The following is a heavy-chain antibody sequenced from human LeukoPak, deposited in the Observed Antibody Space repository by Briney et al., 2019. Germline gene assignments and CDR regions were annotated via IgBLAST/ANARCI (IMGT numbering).Heavy chain of an antibody. CDR1: GGSISSYY. D-gene: IGHD5-12*01. Sequence: PSETLSLTCTVSGGSISSYYWSWIRKPPGKGLEWIGNIYHSWSTYYNPSLKSRVTISVHTSKNQLALQLNSVTAADTAVYYCARTIVASTDYFDYWGQGILVIVP. J-gene: IGHJ4*02. CDR3: ARTIVASTDYFDY. V-gene: IGHV4-4*08. CDR2: IYHSWST.